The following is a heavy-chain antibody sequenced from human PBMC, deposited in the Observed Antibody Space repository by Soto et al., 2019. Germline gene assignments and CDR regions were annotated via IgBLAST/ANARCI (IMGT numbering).Heavy chain of an antibody. J-gene: IGHJ6*02. CDR2: IIPILGIA. Sequence: QVQLVQSGAEVKKPGSSVKVSCKASGGTFSSYTISWVRQAPGQGLEWMGRIIPILGIANYAQKFQGRVTITADKPTSTAYMELSSLRSEDTAVYYCARDPSTRYYGSVTYYYGLDVWGQGTTVTVSS. CDR1: GGTFSSYT. CDR3: ARDPSTRYYGSVTYYYGLDV. V-gene: IGHV1-69*08. D-gene: IGHD3-10*01.